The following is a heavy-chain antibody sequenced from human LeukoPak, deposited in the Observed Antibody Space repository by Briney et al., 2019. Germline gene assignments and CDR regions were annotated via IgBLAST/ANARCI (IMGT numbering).Heavy chain of an antibody. Sequence: PGGSLRLSCAASGFTLSSYTMQWVRQAPGEGLEWVAVISYDGSNKYYADSVKGQFTISRDNTKNPLYLQMNSLRAEDTAVYYCARFGGSYAGWLYWGQGTLVTVSS. D-gene: IGHD1-26*01. CDR2: ISYDGSNK. V-gene: IGHV3-30-3*01. CDR1: GFTLSSYT. J-gene: IGHJ4*02. CDR3: ARFGGSYAGWLY.